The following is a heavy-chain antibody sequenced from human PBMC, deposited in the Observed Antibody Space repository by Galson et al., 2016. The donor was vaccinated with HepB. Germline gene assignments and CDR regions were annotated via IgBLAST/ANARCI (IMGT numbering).Heavy chain of an antibody. CDR2: IFYSGST. D-gene: IGHD4-23*01. CDR1: SDSISSYY. J-gene: IGHJ6*02. V-gene: IGHV4-59*01. Sequence: SETLSLTCTVSSDSISSYYWSWIRQPPGKGLEWIGYIFYSGSTNYNPSLKSRVAISVDTSKNQFSLTLRSVTAADTAVYYCARAGVRGDGGKPRYYFYGLDVWGQGTTVTVSS. CDR3: ARAGVRGDGGKPRYYFYGLDV.